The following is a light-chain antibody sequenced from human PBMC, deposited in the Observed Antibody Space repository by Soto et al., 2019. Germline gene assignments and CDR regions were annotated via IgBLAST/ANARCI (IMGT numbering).Light chain of an antibody. CDR3: MQALQTRT. CDR2: LGS. Sequence: DIVMTQSPLSLPVTPGEPASISCRSSQSLLHSNGYNYLDWYLQKPGQSPQLLIYLGSNRASGVPDRFSGSGSGTDFTLKISRVEAEDVGVYYCMQALQTRTFGGGTKVDIK. J-gene: IGKJ4*01. V-gene: IGKV2-28*01. CDR1: QSLLHSNGYNY.